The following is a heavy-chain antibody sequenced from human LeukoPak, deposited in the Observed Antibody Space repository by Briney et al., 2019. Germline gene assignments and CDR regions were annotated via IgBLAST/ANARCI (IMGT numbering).Heavy chain of an antibody. CDR3: ARVGSSSWSTRYDY. CDR1: SNSGWS. Sequence: SNSGWSWGWVRQAPGKGLEWVSYISSSGSTIYYADSVKGRFTISRDNAKNSLYLQMNSLRAEDTAVYYCARVGSSSWSTRYDYWGQGTLVTVSS. D-gene: IGHD6-13*01. CDR2: ISSSGSTI. J-gene: IGHJ4*02. V-gene: IGHV3-11*04.